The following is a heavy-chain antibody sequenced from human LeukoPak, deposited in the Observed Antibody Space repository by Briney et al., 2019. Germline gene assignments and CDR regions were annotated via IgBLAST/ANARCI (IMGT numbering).Heavy chain of an antibody. D-gene: IGHD4-17*01. Sequence: GGPLTLPCAASGLIFSSSWISWLRQAPGKGREGVASIKPDGSKKNYVDSVKGRFTISRDNAQNSLYLEMNSLRVEDTAVYYCKTDYGDYFDYWGQGTLVTVSS. CDR3: KTDYGDYFDY. J-gene: IGHJ4*02. CDR1: GLIFSSSW. V-gene: IGHV3-7*01. CDR2: IKPDGSKK.